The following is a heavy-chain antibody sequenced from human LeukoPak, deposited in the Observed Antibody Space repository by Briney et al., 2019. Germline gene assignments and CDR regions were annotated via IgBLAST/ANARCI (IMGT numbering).Heavy chain of an antibody. D-gene: IGHD2-21*01. J-gene: IGHJ4*02. CDR3: ARIKSQGVVVPLLRSTYYFDY. V-gene: IGHV3-20*04. CDR2: INWNGGST. CDR1: GFTFDDYG. Sequence: PGGSLRLSCAASGFTFDDYGMSWVRQAPGKGLEWVSGINWNGGSTGYADSVKGRFTISRDTAKNSLYLQMNSLRAEDTAVYYCARIKSQGVVVPLLRSTYYFDYWGQGTLVTVSS.